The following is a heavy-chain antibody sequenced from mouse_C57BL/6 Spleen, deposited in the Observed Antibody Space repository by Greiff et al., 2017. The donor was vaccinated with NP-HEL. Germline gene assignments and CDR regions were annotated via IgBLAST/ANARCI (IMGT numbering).Heavy chain of an antibody. CDR2: IYPGDGDT. J-gene: IGHJ2*01. Sequence: QVQLKQSGPSLLQPGASVKISCKASGYAFSSSWMNWVKQRPGKGLEWIGRIYPGDGDTNYNGKFKGKATLTADKSSSTAYMQLSSLTSEDSAVYFCAREPLYFDYWGQGTTLTVSS. CDR1: GYAFSSSW. V-gene: IGHV1-82*01. CDR3: AREPLYFDY.